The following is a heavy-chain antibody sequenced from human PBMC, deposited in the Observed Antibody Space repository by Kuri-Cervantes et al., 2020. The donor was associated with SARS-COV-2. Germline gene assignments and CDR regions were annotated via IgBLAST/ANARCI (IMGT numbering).Heavy chain of an antibody. D-gene: IGHD2-8*01. Sequence: GGSLRLSCAASGFTFSSYAMHWVRQAPGKGLEWVAVISYDGSNKYYADSVKGRFTISRDNSKNTLYLQMSSLRAEDTAVYYCARVMMYGGFLGRPLAYWGQGTLVTVSS. V-gene: IGHV3-30-3*01. CDR2: ISYDGSNK. J-gene: IGHJ4*02. CDR3: ARVMMYGGFLGRPLAY. CDR1: GFTFSSYA.